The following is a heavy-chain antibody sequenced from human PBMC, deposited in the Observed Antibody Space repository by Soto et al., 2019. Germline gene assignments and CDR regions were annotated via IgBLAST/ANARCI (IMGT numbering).Heavy chain of an antibody. J-gene: IGHJ4*02. CDR2: IGGSGRTT. CDR3: AKSRHSDSSGDFYDY. Sequence: EVQLLESGGGLVQQGGSLSLSCAASAFTFNNYAMSWVRQAPGKGLEWVSGIGGSGRTTYYADSVKGRFTISSDNSINTLFLQMNSLRAEDTAVYYCAKSRHSDSSGDFYDYWGQGTLVTVSS. D-gene: IGHD3-22*01. CDR1: AFTFNNYA. V-gene: IGHV3-23*01.